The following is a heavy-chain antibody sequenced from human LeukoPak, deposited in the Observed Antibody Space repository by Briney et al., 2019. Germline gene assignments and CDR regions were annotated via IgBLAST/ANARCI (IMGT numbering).Heavy chain of an antibody. V-gene: IGHV4-30-4*08. CDR2: IYNSGST. Sequence: SQTLSLTCSVSGGSISSGDYYWSWIRQPPGKGLEWIGSIYNSGSTFHYNPSLKSRVTISVDTSKNQFSLRLSSVTAADTAVYYCASQYGSGSTGCFDYWGQGTLVTASS. CDR1: GGSISSGDYY. CDR3: ASQYGSGSTGCFDY. D-gene: IGHD3-10*01. J-gene: IGHJ4*02.